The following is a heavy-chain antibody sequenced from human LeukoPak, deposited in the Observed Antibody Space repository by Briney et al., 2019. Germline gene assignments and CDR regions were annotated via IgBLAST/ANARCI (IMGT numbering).Heavy chain of an antibody. D-gene: IGHD3-10*01. J-gene: IGHJ6*03. Sequence: SETLSLTCTVSGGSISSSSYYWGWIRQPPGKVLEWIGSIYYSGSTYYNPSLKSRVTISVDTSKNQFSLKLSSVTAADTAVYYCARASYYYGSGIHYYYYYMDVWGKGTTVTISS. CDR1: GGSISSSSYY. CDR3: ARASYYYGSGIHYYYYYMDV. V-gene: IGHV4-39*01. CDR2: IYYSGST.